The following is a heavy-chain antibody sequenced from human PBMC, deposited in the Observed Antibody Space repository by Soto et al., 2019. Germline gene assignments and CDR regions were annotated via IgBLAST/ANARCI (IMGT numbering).Heavy chain of an antibody. Sequence: GGSLRLSCAASGFTFSSYSMNWVRQAPGKGLEWVSSISSSSSYIYYADSVKGPFTISRANATNSLYLQRNSLRAEDTAVYYCARDPYYDFWSGYGALEINWFDPWGQGTLVTVSS. CDR3: ARDPYYDFWSGYGALEINWFDP. J-gene: IGHJ5*02. D-gene: IGHD3-3*01. CDR1: GFTFSSYS. V-gene: IGHV3-21*01. CDR2: ISSSSSYI.